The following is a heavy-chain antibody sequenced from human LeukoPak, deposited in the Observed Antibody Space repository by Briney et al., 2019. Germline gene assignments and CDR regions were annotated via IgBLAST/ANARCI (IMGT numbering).Heavy chain of an antibody. J-gene: IGHJ6*03. V-gene: IGHV4-61*05. D-gene: IGHD6-13*01. Sequence: SETLSPTCTVSGGSISSSSYYWGWIRQPPGKGLEWIGEIYHSGSTNYNPSLKSRVTISVDKSKNQFSLKLSSVTAADTAVYYCASLMAAAGRIYYYYYYMDVWGKGTTVTVSS. CDR1: GGSISSSSYY. CDR3: ASLMAAAGRIYYYYYYMDV. CDR2: IYHSGST.